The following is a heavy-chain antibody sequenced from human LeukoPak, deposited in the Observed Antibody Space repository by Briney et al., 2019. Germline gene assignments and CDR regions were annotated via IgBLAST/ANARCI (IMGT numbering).Heavy chain of an antibody. J-gene: IGHJ4*02. CDR1: GGSFSGYY. V-gene: IGHV4-34*01. CDR3: ASLGYYYGSGSYYPPDY. D-gene: IGHD3-10*01. Sequence: SETLSLTCAVYGGSFSGYYWSWIRQPPGKGLEWIGEINHSGSTNYNPSLKSRVTISVDTSKNQFSLKLSSVTAADTAVYYCASLGYYYGSGSYYPPDYWGQGTLVTVSS. CDR2: INHSGST.